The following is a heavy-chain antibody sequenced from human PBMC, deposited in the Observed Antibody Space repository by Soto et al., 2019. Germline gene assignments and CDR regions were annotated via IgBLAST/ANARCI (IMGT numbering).Heavy chain of an antibody. CDR1: GGSISSYY. Sequence: QVQLQESGPGLVKPSETLSLTCTVSGGSISSYYWSWIRQPPGKGLEWIGYIYYSGSTNYNPSLKSRVTISVDTSKNQFSLELSSVTAADTAVYYCARQLKGSSGWQYYFDYWGQGTLVTVSS. CDR2: IYYSGST. J-gene: IGHJ4*02. V-gene: IGHV4-59*08. CDR3: ARQLKGSSGWQYYFDY. D-gene: IGHD6-19*01.